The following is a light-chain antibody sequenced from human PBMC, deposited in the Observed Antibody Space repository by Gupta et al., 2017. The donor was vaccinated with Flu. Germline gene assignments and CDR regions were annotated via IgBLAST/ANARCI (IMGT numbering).Light chain of an antibody. J-gene: IGLJ1*01. V-gene: IGLV2-8*01. CDR2: EVT. Sequence: TSSDVGGFNYFSWYQQHPGKAPKLMIYEVTKRPSGVPDRFSGSKSGNTASLTVSGLQAEDEADYYCSSYAGSDKDVFGTGTKVTVL. CDR3: SSYAGSDKDV. CDR1: SSDVGGFNY.